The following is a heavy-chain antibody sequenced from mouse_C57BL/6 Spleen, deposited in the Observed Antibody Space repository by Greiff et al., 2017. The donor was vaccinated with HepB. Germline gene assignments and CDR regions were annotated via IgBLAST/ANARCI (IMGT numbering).Heavy chain of an antibody. D-gene: IGHD1-1*02. J-gene: IGHJ3*01. V-gene: IGHV2-6*01. Sequence: VKLMESGPGLVAPSQSLSITCTVSGFSLTSYGVDWVRQSPGKGLEWLGVIWGVGSTNYNSALKSRLSISKDNSKSQVFLKMNSLQTDDTAMYYCASLSYGRFAYWGQGTLVTVSA. CDR2: IWGVGST. CDR3: ASLSYGRFAY. CDR1: GFSLTSYG.